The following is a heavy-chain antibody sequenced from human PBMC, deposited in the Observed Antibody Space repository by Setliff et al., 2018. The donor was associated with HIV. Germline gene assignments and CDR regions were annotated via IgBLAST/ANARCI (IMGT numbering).Heavy chain of an antibody. J-gene: IGHJ4*02. CDR3: ARGWGLSYYYDSSGYTPFDY. CDR1: GYTFTGYY. CDR2: INPNSGGT. D-gene: IGHD3-22*01. V-gene: IGHV1-2*02. Sequence: ASVKVSCKSSGYTFTGYYMHWVRQAPGQGLEWMGWINPNSGGTNYAQKFQGRVTMTRDTSISTAYMELSRLRSDDTAVYYCARGWGLSYYYDSSGYTPFDYWGQGTLVTVSS.